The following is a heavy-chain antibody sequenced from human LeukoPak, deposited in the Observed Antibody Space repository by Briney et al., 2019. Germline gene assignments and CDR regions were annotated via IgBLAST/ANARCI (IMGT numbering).Heavy chain of an antibody. Sequence: GGSLRLSCAASGFRFSSYEMYWVRQAPGRGLEWVSYIGNTGRTIYYVDSVKGRFTVSRDNAKNSLYLQMNSLRAEDTAIYYCVRGDRYFFDYWGQGTLVTVSS. J-gene: IGHJ4*02. D-gene: IGHD1-14*01. V-gene: IGHV3-48*03. CDR3: VRGDRYFFDY. CDR2: IGNTGRTI. CDR1: GFRFSSYE.